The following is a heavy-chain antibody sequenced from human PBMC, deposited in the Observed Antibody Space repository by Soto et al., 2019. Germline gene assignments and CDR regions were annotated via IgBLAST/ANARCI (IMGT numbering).Heavy chain of an antibody. CDR3: GGGDSSCWRGMDV. J-gene: IGHJ6*02. Sequence: ASVKVSCKASGYTFTSYAMHWVRQAPGQGLEWMGWMRPNSGYSGYAQKFQGRVTLTWDTSITTAYMELSSLRSEDTAVYYCGGGDSSCWRGMDVWGQGTTVTVSS. V-gene: IGHV1-8*02. CDR2: MRPNSGYS. D-gene: IGHD2-2*01. CDR1: GYTFTSYA.